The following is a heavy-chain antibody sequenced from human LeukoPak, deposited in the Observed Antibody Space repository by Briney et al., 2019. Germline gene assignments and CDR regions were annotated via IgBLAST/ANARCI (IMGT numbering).Heavy chain of an antibody. Sequence: PSETLSLTCTVSGGSISSYYWSWIRQPAGKGLEWIGRIYTSGSTNYNPSLKSRVSMSVDTSKNQFSLKLSSVTAADTTVYYCARGIWEQLVFYFDYWGQGTLVTVSS. CDR2: IYTSGST. J-gene: IGHJ4*02. V-gene: IGHV4-4*07. CDR1: GGSISSYY. D-gene: IGHD6-13*01. CDR3: ARGIWEQLVFYFDY.